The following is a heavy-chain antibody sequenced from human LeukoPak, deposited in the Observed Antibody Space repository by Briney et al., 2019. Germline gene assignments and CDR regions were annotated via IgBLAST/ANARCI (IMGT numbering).Heavy chain of an antibody. D-gene: IGHD2-15*01. CDR3: ARDMTGYCSGGSCSQGFDY. CDR2: IIPIFGPA. CDR1: GGTFSSYA. V-gene: IGHV1-69*13. J-gene: IGHJ4*02. Sequence: GASVKVSCKASGGTFSSYAISWVRQAPGQGLEWMGGIIPIFGPANYAQKFQGRVTITADESTSTAYMELSSLRSEDTAVYYCARDMTGYCSGGSCSQGFDYWGRGTLVTVSS.